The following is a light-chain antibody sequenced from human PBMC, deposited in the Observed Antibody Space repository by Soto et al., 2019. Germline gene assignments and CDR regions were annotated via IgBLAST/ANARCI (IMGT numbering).Light chain of an antibody. J-gene: IGKJ1*01. CDR3: QQRSNWPRT. CDR1: QSVSSY. CDR2: DAS. Sequence: EIVLTQSPATLSLSPGEIATLSCRASQSVSSYLAWYQQKPGQAPRLLIYDASNRATGIPARFSGSGSGTDFTLTISSLEPEDFAVYHCQQRSNWPRTFGQGTKVDIK. V-gene: IGKV3-11*01.